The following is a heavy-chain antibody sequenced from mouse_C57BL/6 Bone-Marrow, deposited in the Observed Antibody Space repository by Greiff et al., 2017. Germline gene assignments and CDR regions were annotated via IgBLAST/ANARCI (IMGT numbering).Heavy chain of an antibody. V-gene: IGHV1-55*01. D-gene: IGHD1-1*01. CDR2: IYPGSGST. CDR3: ARSGVVATYWYFDV. J-gene: IGHJ1*03. CDR1: GYTFTSYW. Sequence: QVQLQQPGAELVKPGASVKMSCKASGYTFTSYWITWVKQRPGQGLEWIGDIYPGSGSTNYNEKFKSKATLTVDTSYSTAYMQLSSLTSEDSAVYYCARSGVVATYWYFDVWGTGTTVTVSS.